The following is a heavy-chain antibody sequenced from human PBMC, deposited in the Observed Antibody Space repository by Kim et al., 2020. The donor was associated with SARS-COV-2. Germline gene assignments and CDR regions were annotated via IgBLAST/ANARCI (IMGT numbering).Heavy chain of an antibody. V-gene: IGHV1-69*13. Sequence: SVKVSCEASGGTFSSYAISWVRQAPGQGLEWMGGIIPIFGTANYAQKFQGRVTITADESTSTAYMELSSLRSEDTAVYYCARTSLDPEEIVVVITSLPRYGMDVWGQGTTVTVSS. CDR3: ARTSLDPEEIVVVITSLPRYGMDV. CDR2: IIPIFGTA. J-gene: IGHJ6*02. D-gene: IGHD3-22*01. CDR1: GGTFSSYA.